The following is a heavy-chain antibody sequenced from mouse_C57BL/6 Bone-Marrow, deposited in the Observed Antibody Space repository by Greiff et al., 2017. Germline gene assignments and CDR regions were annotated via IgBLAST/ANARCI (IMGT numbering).Heavy chain of an antibody. J-gene: IGHJ4*01. D-gene: IGHD2-3*01. V-gene: IGHV1-55*01. CDR2: IYPGSGST. CDR1: GYTFTSYW. Sequence: QVQLQQPGAELVKPGASVKMSCTASGYTFTSYWITWVKQRPGQGLEWIGDIYPGSGSTNYNEKFKSKATLTVDTSSSTAYMQLSSLTSADSAVYYCARASDGYYYAMDYWGQGTSVTVSS. CDR3: ARASDGYYYAMDY.